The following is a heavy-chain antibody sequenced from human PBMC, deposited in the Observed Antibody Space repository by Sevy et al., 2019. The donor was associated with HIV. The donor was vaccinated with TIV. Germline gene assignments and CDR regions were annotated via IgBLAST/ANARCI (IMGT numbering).Heavy chain of an antibody. CDR3: TTSSHGSSWYDVDAFDI. CDR1: GFTFSNAW. J-gene: IGHJ3*02. D-gene: IGHD6-13*01. V-gene: IGHV3-15*01. CDR2: IKSKTDGGTT. Sequence: GGSLRLSCAASGFTFSNAWMSWVRQAPGKGLEWVGRIKSKTDGGTTDYAAPVKGRFTISRDDSKNTLYLQMNSLKTEDTAVYYCTTSSHGSSWYDVDAFDIWGQGTMVTVSS.